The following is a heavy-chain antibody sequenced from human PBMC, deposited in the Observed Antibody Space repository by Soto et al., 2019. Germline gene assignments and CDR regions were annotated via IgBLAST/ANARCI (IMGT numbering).Heavy chain of an antibody. CDR1: EAAMSHFY. V-gene: IGHV4-59*01. CDR3: AASYYAILTAHFAFDI. D-gene: IGHD3-9*01. Sequence: QVQLQESGPGLVKPSETLSLTCTVSEAAMSHFYWSWIRQTPGKGLEWLGYASYSGSTNYNPSLKSRVTISVDTSKTQFSLNLSSVTAADTAMYFCAASYYAILTAHFAFDIWGHGTMVIVSS. J-gene: IGHJ3*02. CDR2: ASYSGST.